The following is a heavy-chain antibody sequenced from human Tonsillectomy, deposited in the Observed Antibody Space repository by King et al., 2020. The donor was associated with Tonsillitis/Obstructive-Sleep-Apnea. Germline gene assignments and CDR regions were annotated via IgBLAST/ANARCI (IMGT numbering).Heavy chain of an antibody. J-gene: IGHJ3*02. CDR3: ARGRDDTSGYFLFDAFDI. Sequence: QLVQSGAEVKKPGESLKISCKGSGYNFTRYWIGWVRQMPGKGLEWMGVIYVGDSDTRYSPSFQGQVTISADKSIITAYLQWSSLKASDTAMYYCARGRDDTSGYFLFDAFDIWGQGTMVSVSS. CDR2: IYVGDSDT. V-gene: IGHV5-51*01. CDR1: GYNFTRYW. D-gene: IGHD3-22*01.